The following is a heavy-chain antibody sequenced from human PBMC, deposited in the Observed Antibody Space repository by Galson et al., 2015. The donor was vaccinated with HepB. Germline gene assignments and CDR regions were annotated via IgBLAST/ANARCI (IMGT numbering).Heavy chain of an antibody. J-gene: IGHJ5*01. D-gene: IGHD5-18*01. CDR3: AKGYGLFDS. Sequence: ASGFGFDTHAMSWVRQAPGRGLEWISGISGNGDSTFYADSVKGRFTVSRDNSNNMLYLQMDSLRAEDAGLYFCAKGYGLFDSWGQGILVTVSS. CDR1: GFGFDTHA. V-gene: IGHV3-23*01. CDR2: ISGNGDST.